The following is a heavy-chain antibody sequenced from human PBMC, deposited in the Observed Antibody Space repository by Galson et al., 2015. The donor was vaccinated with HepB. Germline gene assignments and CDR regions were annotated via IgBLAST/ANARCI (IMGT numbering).Heavy chain of an antibody. J-gene: IGHJ6*02. CDR2: ISYDGSNK. Sequence: SLRLSCAASGFTFSSYAMHWVRQAPGKGLEWVAVISYDGSNKYYADSVKGRFTISRDNSKNTLYLQMNSLRAEDTAVYYCARGLTAHYYYGMDVWGQGTTVTVSS. D-gene: IGHD5-18*01. CDR3: ARGLTAHYYYGMDV. V-gene: IGHV3-30*04. CDR1: GFTFSSYA.